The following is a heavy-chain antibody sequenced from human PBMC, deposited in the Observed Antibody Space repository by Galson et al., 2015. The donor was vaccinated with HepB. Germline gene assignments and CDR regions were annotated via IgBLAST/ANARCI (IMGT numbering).Heavy chain of an antibody. CDR2: ISGSGGST. D-gene: IGHD2-15*01. J-gene: IGHJ3*02. CDR1: GFTFSSYA. CDR3: AKGGDIVVVVAAYAFDI. V-gene: IGHV3-23*01. Sequence: SLRLSCAASGFTFSSYAMSWVRQAPGKGLEWVSAISGSGGSTYYADSVKGPFTISRDNSKNTLYMQMNSLRAEDTAVSYCAKGGDIVVVVAAYAFDIWGQGTMVTVSS.